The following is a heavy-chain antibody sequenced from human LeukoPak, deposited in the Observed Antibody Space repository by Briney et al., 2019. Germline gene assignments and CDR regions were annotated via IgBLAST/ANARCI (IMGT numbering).Heavy chain of an antibody. J-gene: IGHJ6*03. CDR3: ARVFGAASYYCYMDV. Sequence: PGGSLRLSCAASGFTVSSNYMSWVRQAPGKGPEWVSVIYSGGSTYYADSVKGRFTISRDNSKNTLYLQMNSLRAEDTAVYYCARVFGAASYYCYMDVWGKGTTVTVSS. D-gene: IGHD3-3*01. CDR1: GFTVSSNY. CDR2: IYSGGST. V-gene: IGHV3-53*01.